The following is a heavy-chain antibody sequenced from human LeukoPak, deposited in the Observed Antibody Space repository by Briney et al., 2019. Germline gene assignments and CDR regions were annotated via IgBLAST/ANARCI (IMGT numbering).Heavy chain of an antibody. D-gene: IGHD6-13*01. CDR2: TNPSSGGT. CDR3: ARDGVYSRNFDAFDI. Sequence: ASVKVSCKASGYTFTSYGVSWVRQAPGQGLEWMGWTNPSSGGTDYAQRFQGRVTMTRDTSISTAYMELNSLKSDDTAVYYCARDGVYSRNFDAFDIWGQGTMVTVSS. CDR1: GYTFTSYG. J-gene: IGHJ3*02. V-gene: IGHV1-2*02.